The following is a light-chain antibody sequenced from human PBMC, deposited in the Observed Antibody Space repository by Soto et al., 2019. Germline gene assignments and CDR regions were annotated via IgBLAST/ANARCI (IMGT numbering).Light chain of an antibody. J-gene: IGLJ2*01. CDR2: DVT. V-gene: IGLV2-11*01. CDR3: SSYTSSSTLL. Sequence: QSVLTQPRSVSGSPGQSVSISCTGTSSDVGGYNYVSWYQHHPGKAPTVMIYDVTKRPSGVPDRFSGSKSGNTASLTISGLQAEDEADYYCSSYTSSSTLLFGGGTKLTVL. CDR1: SSDVGGYNY.